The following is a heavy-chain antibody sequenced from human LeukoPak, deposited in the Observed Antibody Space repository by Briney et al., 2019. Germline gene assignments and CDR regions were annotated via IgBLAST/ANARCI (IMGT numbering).Heavy chain of an antibody. J-gene: IGHJ4*02. CDR2: IKSKTDGGTT. CDR1: GFTFSNAW. Sequence: PGGSLRLSCAAPGFTFSNAWMSWVRPAPGKGLQWVGRIKSKTDGGTTDYAAPVKGRFTISRDDSKNTLYVQMNSLKTEDTAVYYCTTGPYDYGSGTYYHWGQGTLVTVSS. D-gene: IGHD3-10*01. V-gene: IGHV3-15*01. CDR3: TTGPYDYGSGTYYH.